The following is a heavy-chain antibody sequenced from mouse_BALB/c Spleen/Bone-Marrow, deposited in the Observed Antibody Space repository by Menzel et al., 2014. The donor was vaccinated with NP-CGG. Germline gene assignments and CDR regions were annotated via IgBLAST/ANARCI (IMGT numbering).Heavy chain of an antibody. CDR3: VRAPPYDFYAMYS. CDR1: GFTFSDYY. Sequence: EVKLVESGGGLVKPGGSLKLSCAASGFTFSDYYMFWVRQTPEKRLEWVATISDGVSYAYYPDSVKGRFTISRDNARNNLYLQMSSLKSEDTAMYFCVRAPPYDFYAMYSWGQGPPVTVSP. V-gene: IGHV5-4*02. CDR2: ISDGVSYA. D-gene: IGHD2-13*01. J-gene: IGHJ4*01.